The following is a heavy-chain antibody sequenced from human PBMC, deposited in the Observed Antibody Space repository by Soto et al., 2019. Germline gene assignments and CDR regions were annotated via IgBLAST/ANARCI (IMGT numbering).Heavy chain of an antibody. D-gene: IGHD2-2*01. CDR3: ARDQRYCSSTSCYAPMKDDAFDI. J-gene: IGHJ3*02. Sequence: ASVKVSCKASGYTFTSYGISWVRQAPGQGLEWMGWISVYDNYTNYAQRLQGRVTMTTDTSTSTAYMELRSLTSDDTAIYYCARDQRYCSSTSCYAPMKDDAFDIWGQGTMVTVSS. V-gene: IGHV1-18*01. CDR1: GYTFTSYG. CDR2: ISVYDNYT.